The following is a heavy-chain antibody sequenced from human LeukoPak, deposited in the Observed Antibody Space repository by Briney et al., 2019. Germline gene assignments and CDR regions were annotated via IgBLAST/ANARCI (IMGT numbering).Heavy chain of an antibody. CDR2: INWNGGST. CDR3: ARSRVVAAHYYFDY. V-gene: IGHV3-20*04. CDR1: GFTFDDYG. D-gene: IGHD2-15*01. Sequence: GGSLRLSCAASGFTFDDYGMSWVRQAPGKGLEWVSGINWNGGSTGYADSVKGRFTISRDNAKNSLYLQMNSLRAEDTALYYCARSRVVAAHYYFDYWGQGTLVTVSS. J-gene: IGHJ4*02.